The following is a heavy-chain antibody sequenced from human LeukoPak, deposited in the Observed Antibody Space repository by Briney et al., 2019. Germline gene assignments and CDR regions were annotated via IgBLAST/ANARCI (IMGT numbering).Heavy chain of an antibody. V-gene: IGHV1-2*02. CDR3: ARGDIVVVPAARNWFDP. J-gene: IGHJ5*02. D-gene: IGHD2-2*01. Sequence: ASVKVSCKASGYTFTGYYMHWVRQAPGQGLEWMGWINPNSGGTNYAQKFQGRVTMTRDTSISTDYMELSRLRSDDTAVYYCARGDIVVVPAARNWFDPWGQGTLVTVSS. CDR1: GYTFTGYY. CDR2: INPNSGGT.